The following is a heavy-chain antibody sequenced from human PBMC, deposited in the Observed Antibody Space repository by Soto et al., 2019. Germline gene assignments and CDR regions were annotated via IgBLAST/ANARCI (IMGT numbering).Heavy chain of an antibody. CDR3: ARSQVVAAPYDYYGMDV. V-gene: IGHV3-30-3*01. J-gene: IGHJ6*02. Sequence: QVQLVESGGGVVQPGRSLRLSCAASGFTFSSYAMHWVRQAPGKGLEWVAVISYDGSNKYYADSVKGRFTISRDNSKNTLYMKMNSLRAEDTAVYYCARSQVVAAPYDYYGMDVWGQGTTVTVSS. CDR2: ISYDGSNK. D-gene: IGHD2-15*01. CDR1: GFTFSSYA.